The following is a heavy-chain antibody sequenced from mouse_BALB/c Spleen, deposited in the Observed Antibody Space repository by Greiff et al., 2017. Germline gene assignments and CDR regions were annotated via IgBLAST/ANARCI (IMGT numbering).Heavy chain of an antibody. J-gene: IGHJ4*01. CDR1: GFAFSSYD. Sequence: EVQLVESGGGLVKPGGSLKLSCAASGFAFSSYDMSWVRQTPEKRLEWVAYISSGGGSTYYPDTVKGRFTISRDNAKNTLYLQMSSLKSEDTAMYYCARRSTMITTGGVDYWGQGTSVTVSS. CDR3: ARRSTMITTGGVDY. CDR2: ISSGGGST. D-gene: IGHD2-4*01. V-gene: IGHV5-12-1*01.